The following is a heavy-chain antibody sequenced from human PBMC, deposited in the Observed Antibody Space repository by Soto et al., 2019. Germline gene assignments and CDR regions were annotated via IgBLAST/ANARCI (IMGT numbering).Heavy chain of an antibody. CDR2: IVVGSGNT. Sequence: SVKVSCKSSGFTFTSSAMQCVRQARGQRLEWIGWIVVGSGNTNYAQKFQERVTITRDMSTSTVYMELSRLRSEDTAVYYCASTIGYCSGGSCYTDAFDIWGQGTMVTVSS. V-gene: IGHV1-58*02. CDR3: ASTIGYCSGGSCYTDAFDI. D-gene: IGHD2-15*01. J-gene: IGHJ3*02. CDR1: GFTFTSSA.